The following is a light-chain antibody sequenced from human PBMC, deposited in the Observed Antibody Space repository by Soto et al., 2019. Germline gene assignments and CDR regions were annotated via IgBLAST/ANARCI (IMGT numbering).Light chain of an antibody. CDR1: QCVSNNY. V-gene: IGKV3-20*01. CDR3: QQYGSSST. J-gene: IGKJ1*01. Sequence: MNLSLSALSVKQGERATLSCRASQCVSNNYVAWYQQKPGQAPRLLIYGASNRATGIPDRFSGSGSGTDFTLTISRLEAEDLAVYYCQQYGSSSTFGQGTNV. CDR2: GAS.